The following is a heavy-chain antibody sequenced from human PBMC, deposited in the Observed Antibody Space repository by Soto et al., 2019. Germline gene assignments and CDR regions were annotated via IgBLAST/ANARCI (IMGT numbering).Heavy chain of an antibody. CDR3: ARDQGSHPGD. J-gene: IGHJ4*02. Sequence: QVHLQESGPGLVMPSGTVSLTCAVSGLSISSDNWWSWVRQPPGKGLEWIGEIHHSGSTNYNPSLKSRVTMSVVPSKDLFSLTLTSVTAADTAFYYCARDQGSHPGDWGQGTLVSVSS. CDR1: GLSISSDNW. D-gene: IGHD6-13*01. V-gene: IGHV4-4*02. CDR2: IHHSGST.